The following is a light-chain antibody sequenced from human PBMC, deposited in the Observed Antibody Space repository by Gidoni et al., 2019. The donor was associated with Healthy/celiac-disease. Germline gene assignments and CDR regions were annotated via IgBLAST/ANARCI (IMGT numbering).Light chain of an antibody. J-gene: IGKJ4*01. CDR2: DAS. Sequence: DIQLTQSPSSLSASVGDRVLITCQSSQDISNYLNWYQQKPWKAPKLLIYDASNLETGFPSRFSGSGSGTDFTFTISSLQPEDSATYYCQQYDNLPPTCGGGTKVEIK. CDR3: QQYDNLPPT. V-gene: IGKV1-33*01. CDR1: QDISNY.